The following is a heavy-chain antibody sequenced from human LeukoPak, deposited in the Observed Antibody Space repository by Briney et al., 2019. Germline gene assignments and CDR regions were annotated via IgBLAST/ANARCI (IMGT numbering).Heavy chain of an antibody. Sequence: GGSLRLSCAASGFTFSGSAIHWVRQTSGKGLEWIGRIRTKANIYATSYAASVKGRFTISRDDSKNTAYLQMYRLRTEDTAVYYCSRRVANCGGDCISRGYYMDVWGKGTTVTISS. CDR2: IRTKANIYAT. CDR1: GFTFSGSA. V-gene: IGHV3-73*01. J-gene: IGHJ6*03. CDR3: SRRVANCGGDCISRGYYMDV. D-gene: IGHD2-21*02.